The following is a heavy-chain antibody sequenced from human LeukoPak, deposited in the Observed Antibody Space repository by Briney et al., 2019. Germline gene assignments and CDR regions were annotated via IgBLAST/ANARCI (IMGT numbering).Heavy chain of an antibody. D-gene: IGHD2-2*01. CDR3: ARRRYCSSTNCYGDWFDP. J-gene: IGHJ5*02. Sequence: GGSLLLSCAASGFTFSNHWMHWVRQAPGKGLVWVSRTNSDGNSTSYADSVKGRFTISRDNAKNTLYLQMNSLRAEDTAVYYCARRRYCSSTNCYGDWFDPWGQGTLVTVSS. CDR1: GFTFSNHW. CDR2: TNSDGNST. V-gene: IGHV3-74*01.